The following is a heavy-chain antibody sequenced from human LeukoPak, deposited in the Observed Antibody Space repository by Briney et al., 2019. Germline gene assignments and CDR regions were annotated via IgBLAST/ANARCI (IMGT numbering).Heavy chain of an antibody. CDR1: GFDFSNYT. CDR2: ISSNGRYI. V-gene: IGHV3-21*01. D-gene: IGHD3-10*01. CDR3: ARDGMGSYDY. Sequence: GGSLRLSCAASGFDFSNYTINWVRQAPGKGLEWVSSISSNGRYIYYADSVKGRLTISRDNAKNSVYLQMNSLRAEDTAVYYCARDGMGSYDYWGQGTLVTVSS. J-gene: IGHJ4*02.